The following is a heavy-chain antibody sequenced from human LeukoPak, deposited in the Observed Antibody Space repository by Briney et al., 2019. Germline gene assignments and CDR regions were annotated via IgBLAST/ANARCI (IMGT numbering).Heavy chain of an antibody. Sequence: GGSLRLSCAASGLTFSSYWMSWVRQAPGKGLEWVANIKQDGSEKYYVDSVKGRFTISRDNAKNSLYLQMNSLRAEDTAVYYCANDVDTAMVHDYWGQGTLVTVSS. V-gene: IGHV3-7*01. CDR1: GLTFSSYW. J-gene: IGHJ4*02. CDR3: ANDVDTAMVHDY. D-gene: IGHD5-18*01. CDR2: IKQDGSEK.